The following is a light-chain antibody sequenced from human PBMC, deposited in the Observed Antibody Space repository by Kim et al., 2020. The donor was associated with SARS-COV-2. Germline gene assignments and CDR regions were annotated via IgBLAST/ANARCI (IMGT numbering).Light chain of an antibody. CDR2: DVS. CDR3: SSYASSSTWV. Sequence: QSALTQPASVSGSPGQSITISCTGTSSDVGGYNFVSWYQQHPGKAPKLMFFDVSKRPSGVSNRFSGSKSGNTASLTISGLQPEDEADYYCSSYASSSTWVFGGGTQLTVL. J-gene: IGLJ3*02. V-gene: IGLV2-14*01. CDR1: SSDVGGYNF.